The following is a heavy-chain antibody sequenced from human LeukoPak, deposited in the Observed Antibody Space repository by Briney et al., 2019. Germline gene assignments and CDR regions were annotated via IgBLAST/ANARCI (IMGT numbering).Heavy chain of an antibody. Sequence: GGSLRLSCAASGFTFSSYAMKWVRQAPGKGLEWVSAISGSDAGTYYADSVKGRFTISRDNSRNTLYLQMNSLRAEDTAVYYCAKAPKGSCSGSFCYSFDYWAQGTLVAVCS. J-gene: IGHJ4*02. CDR1: GFTFSSYA. CDR3: AKAPKGSCSGSFCYSFDY. CDR2: ISGSDAGT. V-gene: IGHV3-23*01. D-gene: IGHD2-15*01.